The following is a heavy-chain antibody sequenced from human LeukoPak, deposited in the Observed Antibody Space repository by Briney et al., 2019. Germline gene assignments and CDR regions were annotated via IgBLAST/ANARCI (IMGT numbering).Heavy chain of an antibody. Sequence: ASVKVSRKASGYTFTSYGISWVRQAPGQGLEWMGWISAYNGNTNYAQKLQGRVTMTTDTSTSTAYMELRSLRSDDTAVYYCARPQYYYDSSGYAYWGQGTLVTVSS. CDR3: ARPQYYYDSSGYAY. CDR1: GYTFTSYG. D-gene: IGHD3-22*01. CDR2: ISAYNGNT. J-gene: IGHJ4*02. V-gene: IGHV1-18*01.